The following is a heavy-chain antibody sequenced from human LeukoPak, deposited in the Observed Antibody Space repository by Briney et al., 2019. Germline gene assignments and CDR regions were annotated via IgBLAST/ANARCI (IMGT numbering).Heavy chain of an antibody. CDR3: ARERWELRGLDY. CDR1: GFTFSSYS. Sequence: PGGSLRLSCAASGFTFSSYSMNWVRQAPGKGLEWASSISSSSSYIYYADSVKGRFTISRDNAKNSLYLQMNSLRAEDTAVYYCARERWELRGLDYWGQGTLVTVSS. J-gene: IGHJ4*02. V-gene: IGHV3-21*01. D-gene: IGHD1-26*01. CDR2: ISSSSSYI.